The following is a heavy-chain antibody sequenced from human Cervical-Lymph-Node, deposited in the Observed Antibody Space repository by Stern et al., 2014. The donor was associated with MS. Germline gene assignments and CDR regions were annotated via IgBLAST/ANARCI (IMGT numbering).Heavy chain of an antibody. V-gene: IGHV4-31*03. CDR3: ARGATINDFDF. CDR2: IYYTGST. D-gene: IGHD5-12*01. CDR1: GASVSSSGYY. Sequence: QMQLKESGPGLVKPSQTLSLTCTVSGASVSSSGYYWSWIRQHPGQGLEWIGYIYYTGSTYYSPSLKSGVTISLDTSKNRYSLRLSSVTAADTAVYFCARGATINDFDFWGQGTLVTVSS. J-gene: IGHJ4*02.